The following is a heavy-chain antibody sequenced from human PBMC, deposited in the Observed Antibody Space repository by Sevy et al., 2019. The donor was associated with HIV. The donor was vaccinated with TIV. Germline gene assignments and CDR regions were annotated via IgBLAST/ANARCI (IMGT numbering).Heavy chain of an antibody. Sequence: KQSQTLSLTCAISGDSVSSNTAAWNWIRQSPSRGLEWPGRTYYRSKWFNDYAVSVISRISINPDTSKNLFSLQLNSVTPEDTAMYYCARDQSSVGSNWDSVAPADYGMDVWGQGTTVTVSS. V-gene: IGHV6-1*01. CDR1: GDSVSSNTAA. CDR2: TYYRSKWFN. CDR3: ARDQSSVGSNWDSVAPADYGMDV. D-gene: IGHD2-2*01. J-gene: IGHJ6*02.